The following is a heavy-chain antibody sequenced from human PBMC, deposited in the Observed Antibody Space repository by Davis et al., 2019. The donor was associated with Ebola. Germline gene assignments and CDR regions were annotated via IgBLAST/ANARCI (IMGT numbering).Heavy chain of an antibody. J-gene: IGHJ4*02. CDR1: GGSISSSSYY. CDR2: IYYSGST. V-gene: IGHV4-39*01. D-gene: IGHD6-13*01. Sequence: SETLSLTCTVSGGSISSSSYYWGWIRQPPGKGLEWLGSIYYSGSTYYNPSLKSRVTISVDTSKNQFSLKLSSVTAADTAVYYCARLRIAAAVHFDYWGQGTLVTVSS. CDR3: ARLRIAAAVHFDY.